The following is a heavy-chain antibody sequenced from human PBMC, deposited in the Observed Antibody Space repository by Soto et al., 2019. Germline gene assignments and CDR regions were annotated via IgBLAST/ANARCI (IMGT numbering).Heavy chain of an antibody. CDR2: IYHTGTT. J-gene: IGHJ6*02. V-gene: IGHV4-31*03. D-gene: IGHD7-27*01. Sequence: TLSLTCTVSGGSFSSHNFYWSWIRQFPGKGLEWIGYIYHTGTTYYSPSFESRVTISLDTSNNQFSLRLASVTAADTATYYCVKDPGPPRNYFYGMAVWGQGITVTVSS. CDR3: VKDPGPPRNYFYGMAV. CDR1: GGSFSSHNFY.